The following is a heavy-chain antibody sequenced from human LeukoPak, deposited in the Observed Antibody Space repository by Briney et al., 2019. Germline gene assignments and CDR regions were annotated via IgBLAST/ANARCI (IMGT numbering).Heavy chain of an antibody. V-gene: IGHV3-9*01. J-gene: IGHJ5*02. Sequence: GKSLRLSCAASGFSFDEYAMHWDRQVPGKGLERVSGINWNSDIISYADSVMGRFTISRDNAKKSLFLQMNSLRAEDTVLYFCARTHRLSITIFGVGFDPWGQGTLVTVSS. CDR2: INWNSDII. D-gene: IGHD3-3*01. CDR1: GFSFDEYA. CDR3: ARTHRLSITIFGVGFDP.